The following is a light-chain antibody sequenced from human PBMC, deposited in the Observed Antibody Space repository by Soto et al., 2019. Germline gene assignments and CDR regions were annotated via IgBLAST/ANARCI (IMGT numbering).Light chain of an antibody. V-gene: IGKV1-39*01. CDR1: QNIDNY. J-gene: IGKJ3*01. CDR2: AAS. Sequence: DIQMTQSPSSLSASVGDRVTITCRTSQNIDNYLNWYQQKPGKAPKLLMYAASTLQSGVPSRFSGSCSETDFTLPISSLQPEDLETYYCQQSYNTLFTFGPGTKVDIK. CDR3: QQSYNTLFT.